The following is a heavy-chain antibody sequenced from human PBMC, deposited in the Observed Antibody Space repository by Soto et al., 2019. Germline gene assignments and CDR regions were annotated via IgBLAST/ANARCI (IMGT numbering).Heavy chain of an antibody. CDR1: GFTFSSYG. V-gene: IGHV3-30*18. Sequence: QVQLVESGGGVVQPGRSLRLSCAASGFTFSSYGMHWVRQAPGKGLEWAAIISYDGSNKYYADSVKGRFTISRDNSKNTLYLQRNSLRAEDTAVYYCAKDLFIPPEWGPLDYWGQGTLVTVSS. CDR3: AKDLFIPPEWGPLDY. D-gene: IGHD2-8*01. CDR2: ISYDGSNK. J-gene: IGHJ4*02.